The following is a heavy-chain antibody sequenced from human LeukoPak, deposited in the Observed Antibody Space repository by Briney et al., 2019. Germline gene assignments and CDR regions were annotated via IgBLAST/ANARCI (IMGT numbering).Heavy chain of an antibody. J-gene: IGHJ4*02. CDR1: GGSISSSSYY. Sequence: PSETLSLTCTVSGGSISSSSYYWGWIRQPPGKGLEWIGSIYYSGSTYYNPSLKSRVTISVDTSKNQFSLKLSSVTAADTAVYYCALWFGGPQGSDYWGQGTLVTVSS. D-gene: IGHD3-10*01. CDR2: IYYSGST. CDR3: ALWFGGPQGSDY. V-gene: IGHV4-39*07.